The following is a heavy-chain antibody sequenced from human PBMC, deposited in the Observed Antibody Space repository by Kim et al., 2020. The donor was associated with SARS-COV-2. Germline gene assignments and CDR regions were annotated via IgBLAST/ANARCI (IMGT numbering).Heavy chain of an antibody. CDR3: ARGDYNSDWHYFDY. V-gene: IGHV4-59*01. CDR2: IYNTGST. CDR1: GGSNNAYY. D-gene: IGHD6-19*01. J-gene: IGHJ4*02. Sequence: SETLSLTCTASGGSNNAYYWTWIRQPPGKGLEWIGYIYNTGSTNYNPSLKSRVTISGDTSRNQFSLKLSSVTTADTAVYYCARGDYNSDWHYFDYWGQGTLVTVSS.